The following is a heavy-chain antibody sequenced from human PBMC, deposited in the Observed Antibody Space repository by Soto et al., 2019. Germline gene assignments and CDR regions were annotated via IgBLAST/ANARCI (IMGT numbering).Heavy chain of an antibody. V-gene: IGHV1-69*12. CDR2: IIPMFGTP. D-gene: IGHD4-17*01. Sequence: QVQLVQSGAEVKKPGSSVKVSCKASGGTFSTSSFSWLRRAPGQGLEWLGQIIPMFGTPNYPQKGQGRVTITADDATSTTYLEVSSLRSEDTAMYFCARELDGDYSFDYWGQGTLVTVSS. CDR3: ARELDGDYSFDY. CDR1: GGTFSTSS. J-gene: IGHJ4*02.